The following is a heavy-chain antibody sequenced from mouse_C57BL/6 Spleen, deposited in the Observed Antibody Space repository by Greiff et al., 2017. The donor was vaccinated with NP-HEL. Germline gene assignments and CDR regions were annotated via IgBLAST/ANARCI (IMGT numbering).Heavy chain of an antibody. Sequence: EVQLQQSGPVLVKPGASVKMSCKASGYTFTDYYMNWVKQSHGKSLEWIGVINPYNGGTSYNQKFKGKATLTVDKTSSTAYMELNSLTSEDSAVDYCARDNPGDAMDYWGQGTSGTVSS. J-gene: IGHJ4*01. CDR3: ARDNPGDAMDY. CDR1: GYTFTDYY. V-gene: IGHV1-19*01. CDR2: INPYNGGT. D-gene: IGHD1-3*01.